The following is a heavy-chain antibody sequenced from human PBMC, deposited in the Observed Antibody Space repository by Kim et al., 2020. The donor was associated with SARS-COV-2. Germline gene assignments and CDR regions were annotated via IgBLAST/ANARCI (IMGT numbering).Heavy chain of an antibody. CDR1: GGSISSYY. CDR3: ESTMVRGVITY. V-gene: IGHV4-59*08. J-gene: IGHJ4*02. CDR2: IYYSGST. D-gene: IGHD3-10*01. Sequence: SETLSLTCTVSGGSISSYYWSWIRQPPGKGLEWIGYIYYSGSTNYNPSLKSRVTISVDTSKNQFSLKLSSVTAADTAVYYCESTMVRGVITYWGQGTLVTVSS.